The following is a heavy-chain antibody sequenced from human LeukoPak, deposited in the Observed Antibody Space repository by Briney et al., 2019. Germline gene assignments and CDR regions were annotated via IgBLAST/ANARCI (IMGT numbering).Heavy chain of an antibody. Sequence: GGSLRLSCAASGFSFSTYWMAWVRQAPGKGLEWVANIKQDGSEKYYVDSVKGRFSISRDNANNSLYLQMKSLRAEDSAVYYCARGVGATYYWGQGTLVTVSS. D-gene: IGHD1-26*01. J-gene: IGHJ4*02. CDR1: GFSFSTYW. CDR2: IKQDGSEK. CDR3: ARGVGATYY. V-gene: IGHV3-7*01.